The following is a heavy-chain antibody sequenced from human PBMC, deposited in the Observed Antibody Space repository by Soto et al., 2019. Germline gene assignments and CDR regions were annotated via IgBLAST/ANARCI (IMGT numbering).Heavy chain of an antibody. J-gene: IGHJ5*02. CDR1: GFTFSSYW. Sequence: EVQLVESGGGLVQPGGSLRLSCAASGFTFSSYWMSWVRQAPGKGLEWVANIKEDGSEKYYVDSVKGRFTISRDNAKNSLSRQMNSLSAEDTAVYYCAREGGYCSSNSCYFVFDPWGQGTLVTVCS. CDR2: IKEDGSEK. D-gene: IGHD2-2*01. V-gene: IGHV3-7*05. CDR3: AREGGYCSSNSCYFVFDP.